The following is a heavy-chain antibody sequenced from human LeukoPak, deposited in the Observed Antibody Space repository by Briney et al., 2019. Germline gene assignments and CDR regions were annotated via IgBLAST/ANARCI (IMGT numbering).Heavy chain of an antibody. J-gene: IGHJ4*02. CDR1: GGSISSSNW. V-gene: IGHV4-4*02. Sequence: PSGTLSLTCAVSGGSISSSNWWSWVRQPPGKGLEWIGEIYHSGSTNYNPSLKSRVTISVDKSKNQFSLKLSSVTAADTAVYYCARVLKSITIFGVVSRDYFDYWGQGTLVTVSS. D-gene: IGHD3-3*01. CDR3: ARVLKSITIFGVVSRDYFDY. CDR2: IYHSGST.